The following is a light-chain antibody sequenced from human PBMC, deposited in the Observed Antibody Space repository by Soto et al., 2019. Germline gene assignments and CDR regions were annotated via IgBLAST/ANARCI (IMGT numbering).Light chain of an antibody. CDR3: QQYNSYSQT. Sequence: DIQMTQSPSTLSASVGDRVTITCRASQSISTWLAWYQQKPGKAPNLLIYDASSLQSGVPSRFSGSGSGTDFTLTISSLQPDDFATYYCQQYNSYSQTFGQGTKVDIK. CDR2: DAS. J-gene: IGKJ1*01. CDR1: QSISTW. V-gene: IGKV1-5*01.